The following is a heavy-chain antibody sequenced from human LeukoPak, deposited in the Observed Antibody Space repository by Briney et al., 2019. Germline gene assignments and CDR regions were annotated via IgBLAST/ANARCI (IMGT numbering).Heavy chain of an antibody. J-gene: IGHJ4*02. CDR1: GFTLSSYA. CDR3: AKLIVRAIAPPDY. Sequence: GGSLRLSCAASGFTLSSYAMSWVRPAPGKGLEWVSSISGSGGSTYYADSVKGRFTISRDNSKHTLYLQMNSLRAEDTAVYYCAKLIVRAIAPPDYWLQRALVT. V-gene: IGHV3-23*01. D-gene: IGHD1-26*01. CDR2: ISGSGGST.